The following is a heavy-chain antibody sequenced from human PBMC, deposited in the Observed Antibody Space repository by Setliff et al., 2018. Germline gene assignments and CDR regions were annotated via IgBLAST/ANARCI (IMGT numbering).Heavy chain of an antibody. V-gene: IGHV5-51*01. CDR2: IYPLDSDT. Sequence: PGESLKISCQGSGYSFTNYWIGWVPQMPGKGLEWMGIIYPLDSDTRYSPSFQGQVTISADKSVSTAYLQWSSLKASDTAIYSCASHRGRAAAGTCFDIWGQGTLVTVSS. D-gene: IGHD6-13*01. CDR1: GYSFTNYW. J-gene: IGHJ4*02. CDR3: ASHRGRAAAGTCFDI.